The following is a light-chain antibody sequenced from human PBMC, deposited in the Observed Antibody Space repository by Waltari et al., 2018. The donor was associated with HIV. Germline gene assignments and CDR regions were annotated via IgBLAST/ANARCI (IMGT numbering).Light chain of an antibody. CDR3: QQSYSTPPLT. J-gene: IGKJ4*01. CDR2: AAS. CDR1: QSISSY. V-gene: IGKV1-39*01. Sequence: DIQMTQSPSSLSASVGDRVTIPCRARQSISSYLNWYQQKPGKAPKLLIYAASSLQSGVPSRFSGSGSGTDFTLTISSLQPEDFATYYCQQSYSTPPLTFGGGTKVEIK.